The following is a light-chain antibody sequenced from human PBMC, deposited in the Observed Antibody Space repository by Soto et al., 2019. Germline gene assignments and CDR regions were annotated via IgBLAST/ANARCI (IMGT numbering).Light chain of an antibody. V-gene: IGKV3-20*01. Sequence: EIVLTQSPGTLSLSPGERATLSFRASQSVSSSFLAWYQQKPGQAPRLLIYAASRRATGIPDRFSGSGSGTDFTLTISRLEPEDFAVYYCQQYGGSPRTFGQGTKVDIK. CDR2: AAS. J-gene: IGKJ1*01. CDR3: QQYGGSPRT. CDR1: QSVSSSF.